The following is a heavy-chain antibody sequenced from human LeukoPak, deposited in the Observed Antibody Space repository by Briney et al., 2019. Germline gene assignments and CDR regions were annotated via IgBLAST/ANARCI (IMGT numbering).Heavy chain of an antibody. D-gene: IGHD3-10*01. V-gene: IGHV3-23*01. J-gene: IGHJ4*02. CDR1: GFTFSNYA. CDR2: ISGSGGTT. Sequence: PGGSLRLSCAASGFTFSNYAMSWVRQAPGKGLEWVSAISGSGGTTYYADSVKGRFTISRDNSKNTLYLQMNSLRAEDTAVYYCAKDRTPATRGVDYWGQGTLVTVSS. CDR3: AKDRTPATRGVDY.